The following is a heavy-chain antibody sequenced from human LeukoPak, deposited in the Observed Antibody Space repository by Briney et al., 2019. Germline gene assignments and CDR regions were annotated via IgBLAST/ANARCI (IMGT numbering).Heavy chain of an antibody. J-gene: IGHJ4*02. CDR2: IYYSGST. CDR3: VRGAAGTRDY. D-gene: IGHD6-13*01. Sequence: PSETLSLTCTVSGGSISSYYWSWIRQPPGKGLEWIGYIYYSGSTKYNPSLASRVTISVDTSKNQFSLNLSSVTAADTAVYYCVRGAAGTRDYWGQGTLVTVSS. V-gene: IGHV4-59*01. CDR1: GGSISSYY.